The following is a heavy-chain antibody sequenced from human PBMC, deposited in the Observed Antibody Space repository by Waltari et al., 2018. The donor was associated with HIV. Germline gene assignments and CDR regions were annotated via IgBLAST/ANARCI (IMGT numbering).Heavy chain of an antibody. CDR1: GYTFTSYD. J-gene: IGHJ4*02. D-gene: IGHD2-2*02. Sequence: QVQLVQSGAEVKKPGASVKVSCKASGYTFTSYDVYWVRQTTGQGLGWMGWRKPNSGNTGDAQKVQGRVTMTRNTSINTAYMELTSLKSEDTAIYYCARAFCSRISCYRGDFDYWGQGTLVTVSS. CDR3: ARAFCSRISCYRGDFDY. V-gene: IGHV1-8*01. CDR2: RKPNSGNT.